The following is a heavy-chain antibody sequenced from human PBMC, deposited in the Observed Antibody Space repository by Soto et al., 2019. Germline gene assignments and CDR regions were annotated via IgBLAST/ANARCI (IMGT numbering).Heavy chain of an antibody. V-gene: IGHV4-34*01. CDR1: GGSFSGYY. D-gene: IGHD6-19*01. CDR3: ARGWSGWRVWLDY. CDR2: INHSGST. Sequence: QVQPQQWGAGLLKPSETLSLTCAVYGGSFSGYYWSWIRQPPGKGLEWIGEINHSGSTNYNPSLKSRDTISVDTSKNQFCLKLSSVTAADTAVYYCARGWSGWRVWLDYWGQGTLVTVSS. J-gene: IGHJ4*02.